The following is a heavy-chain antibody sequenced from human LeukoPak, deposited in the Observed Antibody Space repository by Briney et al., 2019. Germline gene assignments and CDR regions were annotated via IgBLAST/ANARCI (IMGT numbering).Heavy chain of an antibody. CDR2: MSSSGTST. CDR1: GFTFSTYA. Sequence: GGSLRLSCAAAGFTFSTYAMTWVRQAPGRGLEWVSAMSSSGTSTYSADSVKGRFTISRDNSKNTLFLQMNSLRAEDTAVYYCARVEYSSSSGITYYYYDMDVWGQGTTVTVSS. V-gene: IGHV3-23*01. J-gene: IGHJ6*02. CDR3: ARVEYSSSSGITYYYYDMDV. D-gene: IGHD6-6*01.